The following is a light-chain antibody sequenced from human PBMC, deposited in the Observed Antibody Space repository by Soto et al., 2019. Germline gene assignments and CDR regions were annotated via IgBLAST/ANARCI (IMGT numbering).Light chain of an antibody. V-gene: IGKV3-20*01. J-gene: IGKJ4*01. CDR2: GAS. Sequence: EIVLTQSPGTLSLSPGERAILSCRASQSVSSSYLAWYQQKPGQAPRLLIYGASSRATGIPDRFSGSGSGTDFTLTISRLEPEDVAVYYCQQHGTSPLTFGGGTEEEIK. CDR1: QSVSSSY. CDR3: QQHGTSPLT.